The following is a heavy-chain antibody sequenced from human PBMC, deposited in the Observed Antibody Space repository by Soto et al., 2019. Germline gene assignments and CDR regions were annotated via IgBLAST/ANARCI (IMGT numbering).Heavy chain of an antibody. V-gene: IGHV4-39*01. J-gene: IGHJ4*02. Sequence: SETLSLTCTVSGGSISSSSYYWGWIRQPPGKGLEWIGSIYYSGSTYYNPSLKSRVTISVDTSKNQFSLKLSSVTAADTAVYYCARRGIAARHPRGYYWGQGTLVTVSS. CDR2: IYYSGST. CDR3: ARRGIAARHPRGYY. CDR1: GGSISSSSYY. D-gene: IGHD6-6*01.